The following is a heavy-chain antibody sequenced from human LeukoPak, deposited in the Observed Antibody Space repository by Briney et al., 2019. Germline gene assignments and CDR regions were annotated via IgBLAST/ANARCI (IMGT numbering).Heavy chain of an antibody. Sequence: GGSLRLSCAASGFTFSSYGMHWVRQAPGKGLEWVAVISYDGSNKYYADSVKGRFTISRDKSKNTLYLQMNSLRAEDTAVYYCAKTGVGATIPFDDWGQGTLVTVSS. CDR1: GFTFSSYG. V-gene: IGHV3-30*18. CDR2: ISYDGSNK. D-gene: IGHD1-26*01. CDR3: AKTGVGATIPFDD. J-gene: IGHJ4*02.